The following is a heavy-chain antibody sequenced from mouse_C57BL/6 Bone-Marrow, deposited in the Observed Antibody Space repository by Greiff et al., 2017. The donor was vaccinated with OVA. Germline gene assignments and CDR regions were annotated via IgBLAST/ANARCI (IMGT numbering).Heavy chain of an antibody. CDR3: ARDGYYVWFAY. D-gene: IGHD2-3*01. CDR1: GFTFSSYA. Sequence: EVQVVESGGGLVKPGGSLKLSCAASGFTFSSYAMSWVRQTPEKRLEWVATISDGGSYAYYPDNVKGRFTISRDNAKNNLYLQMSHLKSEDTAMYYCARDGYYVWFAYWGQGTLVTVSA. CDR2: ISDGGSYA. J-gene: IGHJ3*01. V-gene: IGHV5-4*01.